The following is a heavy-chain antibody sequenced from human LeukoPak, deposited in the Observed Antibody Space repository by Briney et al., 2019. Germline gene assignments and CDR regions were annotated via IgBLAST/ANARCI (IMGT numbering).Heavy chain of an antibody. CDR3: ARWGGPYSYGYFDH. CDR2: IYYSGST. CDR1: GGSISSGDYY. V-gene: IGHV4-30-4*08. Sequence: SGTLSLTCTVSGGSISSGDYYWSWIRQPPGKGLEWIGYIYYSGSTYYNPSLKSRVTISVDTSKNQFSLKLSSVTAADTAVYYCARWGGPYSYGYFDHWGQGSLVTISS. J-gene: IGHJ4*02. D-gene: IGHD5-18*01.